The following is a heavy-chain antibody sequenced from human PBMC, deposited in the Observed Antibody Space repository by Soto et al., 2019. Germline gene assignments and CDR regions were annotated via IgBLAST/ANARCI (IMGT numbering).Heavy chain of an antibody. V-gene: IGHV3-21*01. CDR1: GFTFSSYS. CDR2: ISSSSTYI. Sequence: EVQLVESGGGLVKPGGSLRLSCAASGFTFSSYSMNWVRQAPGKGLEWVSVISSSSTYIYYADSVKGRFTISRDNAKNSLYLQMNSLRAEDTAMYYCARESSAGYSCGWYVPPDYWGQGTLVTVSS. J-gene: IGHJ4*02. D-gene: IGHD6-19*01. CDR3: ARESSAGYSCGWYVPPDY.